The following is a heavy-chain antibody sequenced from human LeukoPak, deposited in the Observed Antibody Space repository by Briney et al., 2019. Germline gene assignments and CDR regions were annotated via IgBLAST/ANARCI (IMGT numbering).Heavy chain of an antibody. J-gene: IGHJ3*02. V-gene: IGHV4-61*02. Sequence: SETLSLTCTVSGGSISNSAYYWSWIRQAAGKGLEWIGRIYSSGNTRYNPSLKSRVTISVDTSKNQLSLRMSSVTATDTAVYYCARGGLISLANTPLGAFDIWGQGTMVSVSS. D-gene: IGHD3/OR15-3a*01. CDR2: IYSSGNT. CDR1: GGSISNSAYY. CDR3: ARGGLISLANTPLGAFDI.